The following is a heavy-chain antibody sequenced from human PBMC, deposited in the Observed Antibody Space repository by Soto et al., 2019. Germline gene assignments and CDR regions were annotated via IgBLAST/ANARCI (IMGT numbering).Heavy chain of an antibody. Sequence: QVQLVQSGAEVQKPGASVKVSCKASGYNFSNYDLNWVRQATGQGLEWMGWMNPKNGATGHAQKYQGRVTLTRDTSTSTAYMELTGLRPDDTAVYYCARGPSPLILSADPYEGSIWLDHWGQGTLVIVSS. J-gene: IGHJ5*02. CDR3: ARGPSPLILSADPYEGSIWLDH. CDR1: GYNFSNYD. CDR2: MNPKNGAT. D-gene: IGHD5-12*01. V-gene: IGHV1-8*02.